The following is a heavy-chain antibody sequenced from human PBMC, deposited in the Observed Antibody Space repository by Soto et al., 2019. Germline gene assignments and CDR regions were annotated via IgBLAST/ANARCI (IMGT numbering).Heavy chain of an antibody. CDR2: MNPNSGNT. CDR3: ARGGPAAGYCSGGSCYSDSDY. J-gene: IGHJ4*02. D-gene: IGHD2-15*01. CDR1: GYTFTSYD. V-gene: IGHV1-8*01. Sequence: ASVKVSCKASGYTFTSYDINWVRQATGQGLEWMGWMNPNSGNTGYAQKFQGRVTMTRDTSMSTAYMELSSLRSEDTAVYYCARGGPAAGYCSGGSCYSDSDYWGQGTLVTVSS.